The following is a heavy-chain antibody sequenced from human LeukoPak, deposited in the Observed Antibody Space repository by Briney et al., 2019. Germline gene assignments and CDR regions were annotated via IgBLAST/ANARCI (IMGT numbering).Heavy chain of an antibody. CDR3: ARGSPGYDSSGYYYESQRVFDY. J-gene: IGHJ4*02. CDR1: GYTFTGYY. Sequence: GASVKVSCKASGYTFTGYYMHWVRQAPGQGLEWMGRINPNSGGTNYAQKFQGRVTMTRDTSISTAYMELSRLRSDDTAVYYCARGSPGYDSSGYYYESQRVFDYWGQGTLLTVSS. V-gene: IGHV1-2*06. D-gene: IGHD3-22*01. CDR2: INPNSGGT.